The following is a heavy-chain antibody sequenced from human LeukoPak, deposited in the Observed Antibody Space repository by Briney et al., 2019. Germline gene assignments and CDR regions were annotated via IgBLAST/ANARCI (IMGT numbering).Heavy chain of an antibody. CDR1: GFTFSDYW. J-gene: IGHJ4*02. CDR3: ARDRRGWSGY. V-gene: IGHV3-7*01. Sequence: GGSLRLSCAASGFTFSDYWMSWVRQAPGKGLEWVANISEDGSEKYYVDSVKGRFTISRDNAKNSLYLQMNSLRAEDTAVYYCARDRRGWSGYWGQGTPVTVSS. D-gene: IGHD6-19*01. CDR2: ISEDGSEK.